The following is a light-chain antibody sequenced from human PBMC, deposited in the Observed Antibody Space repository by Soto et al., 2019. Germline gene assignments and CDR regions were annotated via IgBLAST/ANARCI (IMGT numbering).Light chain of an antibody. CDR3: QQYHKSPIP. Sequence: IGVKKSAGTLSVSPGERATLSCRASQSISRSLAWYQQKPGQAPRLLIYGASSRATGLPDRFSGSGSGTDFSLTISRLEPEDFAVYYCQQYHKSPIPFGEGTLLAIK. CDR2: GAS. J-gene: IGKJ5*01. V-gene: IGKV3-20*01. CDR1: QSISRS.